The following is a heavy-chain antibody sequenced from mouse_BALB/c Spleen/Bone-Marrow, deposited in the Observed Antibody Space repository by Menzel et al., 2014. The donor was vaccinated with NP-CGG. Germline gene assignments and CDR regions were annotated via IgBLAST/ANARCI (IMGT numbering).Heavy chain of an antibody. V-gene: IGHV2-4-1*01. D-gene: IGHD2-14*01. Sequence: VKLQESGPGLVQPSQSLSITCTVSGFSLTSYDVHWVRQSPGEGLEWLGGIWSGGGTDYDAAFISRLNITKDNSKSQVFFKMNSLQADDTAIYFCARKDYRYGYFDYWGQGTTLTVSS. J-gene: IGHJ2*01. CDR2: IWSGGGT. CDR1: GFSLTSYD. CDR3: ARKDYRYGYFDY.